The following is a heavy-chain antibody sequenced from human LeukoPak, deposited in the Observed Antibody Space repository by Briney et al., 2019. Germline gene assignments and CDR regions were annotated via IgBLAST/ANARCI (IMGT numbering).Heavy chain of an antibody. CDR3: ARARGFYYDSSGYYYFDY. Sequence: SETLSLTCAVYGGSFSVYYWSWIRQPPGKGLGWIGEINHSGSTNYNPSLKSRVTISVDTSKNQFSLKLSPVTAADTAVYYCARARGFYYDSSGYYYFDYWGQGTLVTVSS. D-gene: IGHD3-22*01. J-gene: IGHJ4*02. V-gene: IGHV4-34*01. CDR2: INHSGST. CDR1: GGSFSVYY.